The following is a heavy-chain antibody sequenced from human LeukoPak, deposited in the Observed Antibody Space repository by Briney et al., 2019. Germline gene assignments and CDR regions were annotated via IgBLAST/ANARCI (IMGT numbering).Heavy chain of an antibody. V-gene: IGHV1-2*02. D-gene: IGHD6-19*01. CDR2: INPNSGGT. CDR3: ARGRGQIAVAALYFDY. CDR1: GYTFTGYY. J-gene: IGHJ4*02. Sequence: ASVKVSCKASGYTFTGYYMHWVRQAPGQGLEWMGWINPNSGGTNYAQKFQGRVTMTRDTSISIAYMELSRLRSDDTAVYYCARGRGQIAVAALYFDYWGQGTLVTVSS.